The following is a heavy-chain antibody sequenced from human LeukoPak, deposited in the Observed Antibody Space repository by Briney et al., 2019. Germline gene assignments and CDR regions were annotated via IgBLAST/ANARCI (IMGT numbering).Heavy chain of an antibody. CDR3: ARVLKGYYDSSGNRHFDY. V-gene: IGHV4-39*07. CDR2: IYYSGST. D-gene: IGHD3-22*01. J-gene: IGHJ4*02. CDR1: GGSISSSSYY. Sequence: PSETLSLTCTVSGGSISSSSYYWGWIRQPPGKGLEWIGSIYYSGSTYYNPSLKSRVTISVDTSKNQFSLKLSSVTAADTAVYYCARVLKGYYDSSGNRHFDYWGQGTLVTVSS.